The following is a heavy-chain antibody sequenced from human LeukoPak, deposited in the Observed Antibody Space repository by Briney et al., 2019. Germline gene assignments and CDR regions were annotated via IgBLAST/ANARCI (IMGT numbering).Heavy chain of an antibody. J-gene: IGHJ1*01. CDR2: IYYSGRT. CDR1: GDSVSRSDSY. V-gene: IGHV4-39*01. CDR3: ARRRYYDGSGYLE. Sequence: SETLSLTSSVSGDSVSRSDSYGDWIRQPPGKGLEWIGTIYYSGRTYYSPSLKSRVTISVDPSNNQFSLNLRSVTAADTAVYYCARRRYYDGSGYLEWGQGTLLSVSS. D-gene: IGHD3-22*01.